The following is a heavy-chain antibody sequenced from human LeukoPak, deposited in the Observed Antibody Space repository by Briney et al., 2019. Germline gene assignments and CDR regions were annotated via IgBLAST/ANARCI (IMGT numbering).Heavy chain of an antibody. V-gene: IGHV3-48*03. J-gene: IGHJ4*02. CDR1: GFTFSSYE. CDR3: ARDRGKGVD. D-gene: IGHD3-16*01. CDR2: ISSSGSTK. Sequence: PGGSLRLSCAASGFTFSSYEMNWVRQAPGKGLEWVSYISSSGSTKKYADSVRGRFTISRDNAKNSVHLQMHSLRADDTAFYYCARDRGKGVDWGQGTLVTVSS.